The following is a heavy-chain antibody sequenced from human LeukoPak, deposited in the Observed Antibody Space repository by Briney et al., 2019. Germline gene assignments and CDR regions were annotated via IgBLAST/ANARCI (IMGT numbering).Heavy chain of an antibody. CDR2: ISGSSTYI. V-gene: IGHV3-21*01. J-gene: IGHJ4*02. CDR1: GFTFSSYP. CDR3: PRAVPATGDFDY. Sequence: GGSLRLSCSASGFTFSSYPMNWVRQAPGKGLEWVSSISGSSTYIYYTDSVKGRVTISRENAKDSLYLQMNSLRAEDAAVYYCPRAVPATGDFDYCGQGTLVTVSS. D-gene: IGHD1-1*01.